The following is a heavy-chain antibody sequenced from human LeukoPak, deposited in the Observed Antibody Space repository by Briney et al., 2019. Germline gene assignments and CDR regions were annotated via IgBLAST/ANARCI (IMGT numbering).Heavy chain of an antibody. CDR2: IYSGGGT. D-gene: IGHD6-6*01. CDR3: ARDPPAVAANTYG. CDR1: GFTVSNNY. J-gene: IGHJ4*02. Sequence: GGSLRLSCAASGFTVSNNYVRWVRQAPGKGLEWVSLIYSGGGTYYADAVKGRFTISRDGSKNMSYLQMDSLRAEDTAIYYCARDPPAVAANTYGWGQGTLVTVSS. V-gene: IGHV3-66*01.